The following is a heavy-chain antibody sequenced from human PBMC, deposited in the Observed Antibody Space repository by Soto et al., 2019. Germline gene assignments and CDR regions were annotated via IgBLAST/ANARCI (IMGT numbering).Heavy chain of an antibody. Sequence: ASVKVSCKASGYTFTSYDINWVRQATGQGLEYLGWMNPNSGNTGHVQKFQGRVIMTWDSSITTAYMELSSLRSEDTAVYYCARDTNGLSYWGQGTLVTVSS. V-gene: IGHV1-8*01. CDR3: ARDTNGLSY. CDR1: GYTFTSYD. CDR2: MNPNSGNT. D-gene: IGHD2-8*01. J-gene: IGHJ4*02.